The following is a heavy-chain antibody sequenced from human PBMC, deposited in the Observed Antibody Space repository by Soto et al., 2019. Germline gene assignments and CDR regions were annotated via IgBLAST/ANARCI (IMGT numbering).Heavy chain of an antibody. CDR3: ARGKGTAMVTGLRNDAFDI. V-gene: IGHV3-30-3*01. CDR2: ISYDGSNK. J-gene: IGHJ3*02. Sequence: QVQLVESGGGVVQPGRSLRLSCAASGFTFSSYAMHWVRQAPGKGLEWVAVISYDGSNKYYADSVKGRFTISRDNSKNXLXPQMNSLRAEDTAVYYCARGKGTAMVTGLRNDAFDIWGQGTMVTVSS. CDR1: GFTFSSYA. D-gene: IGHD5-18*01.